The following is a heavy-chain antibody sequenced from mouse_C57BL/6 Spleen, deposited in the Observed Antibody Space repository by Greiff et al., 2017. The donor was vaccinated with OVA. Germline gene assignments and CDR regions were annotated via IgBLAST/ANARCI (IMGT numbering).Heavy chain of an antibody. CDR2: ISSGSSTI. V-gene: IGHV5-17*01. Sequence: EVKLVESGGGLVKPGGSLKLSCAASGFTFSDYGMHWVRQAPEKGLEWVAYISSGSSTIYYADTVKGRFTIPRENAKNTLFLQMTSLRSEDTAMYYCARMGYYYGSSPYWYFDVWGTGTTVTVSS. CDR3: ARMGYYYGSSPYWYFDV. J-gene: IGHJ1*03. CDR1: GFTFSDYG. D-gene: IGHD1-1*01.